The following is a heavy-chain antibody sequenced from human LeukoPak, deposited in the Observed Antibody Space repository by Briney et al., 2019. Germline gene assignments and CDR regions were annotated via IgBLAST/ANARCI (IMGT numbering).Heavy chain of an antibody. Sequence: GTSLRPSCVASGFTFRSHAMSWVRQAPGKGLEWVSSTSGSGDITDYADSVKGRFTISRDNSKNTLYLQMTSLRAEDTAVYYCAKRSGYCSLISCSHLFDSWGQGTLVTVSS. J-gene: IGHJ4*02. V-gene: IGHV3-23*01. CDR2: TSGSGDIT. D-gene: IGHD2-2*01. CDR3: AKRSGYCSLISCSHLFDS. CDR1: GFTFRSHA.